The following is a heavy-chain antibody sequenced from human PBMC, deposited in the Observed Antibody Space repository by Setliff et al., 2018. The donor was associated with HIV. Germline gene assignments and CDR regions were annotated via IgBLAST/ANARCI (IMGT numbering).Heavy chain of an antibody. CDR2: IVVGSGNT. V-gene: IGHV1-58*01. CDR1: TFTSSA. CDR3: AAEVKGILWFGGDAFDI. Sequence: TFTSSAVQWVRQARGQRLEWIGWIVVGSGNTNYALKFQERVTITRDMSTSTAYMELSSLRSEDTAVYYCAAEVKGILWFGGDAFDIWGQGTMVTVS. D-gene: IGHD3-10*01. J-gene: IGHJ3*02.